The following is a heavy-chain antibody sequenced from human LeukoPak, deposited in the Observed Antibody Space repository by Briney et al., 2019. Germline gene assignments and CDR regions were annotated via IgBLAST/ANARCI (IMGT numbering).Heavy chain of an antibody. CDR2: IKQDGTEK. V-gene: IGHV3-7*01. D-gene: IGHD2-8*01. J-gene: IGHJ4*02. CDR3: ARDMYGGTDY. CDR1: GFTFSSSW. Sequence: GGSLRLSCAASGFTFSSSWMSWVRQAPGKGLEWAANIKQDGTEKYYVDSVSGRFTISRDNAKNSLYLQMNSLRAEDTAVYYCARDMYGGTDYWGQGTLVTVSS.